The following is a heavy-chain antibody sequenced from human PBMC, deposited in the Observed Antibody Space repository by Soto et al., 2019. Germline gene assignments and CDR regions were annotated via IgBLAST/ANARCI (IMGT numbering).Heavy chain of an antibody. CDR3: ARELHSSTWPNFDF. CDR1: GFTFSSYG. D-gene: IGHD6-13*01. J-gene: IGHJ4*02. V-gene: IGHV3-33*01. Sequence: GGSLRLSCAACGFTFSSYGMHWVRQAPGKGLEWVAVIWYDGTNKYYADSVKGRFTISRDNSKNTLYLHMNSLRAEDTAVYYCARELHSSTWPNFDFWGQGALVTVS. CDR2: IWYDGTNK.